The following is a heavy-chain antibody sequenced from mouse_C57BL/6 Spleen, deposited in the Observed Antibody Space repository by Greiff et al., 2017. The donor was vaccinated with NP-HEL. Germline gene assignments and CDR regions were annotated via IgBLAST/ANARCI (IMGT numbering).Heavy chain of an antibody. Sequence: QVHVKQSGAELVKPGASVKISCKASGYAFSSYWMNWVKQRPGKGLEWIGQIYPGDGDTNYNGKFKGKATLTADKSSSTAYMQLSSLTSEDSAVYFCARGITTVVSYFDYWGQGTTLTVSS. CDR1: GYAFSSYW. CDR3: ARGITTVVSYFDY. J-gene: IGHJ2*01. CDR2: IYPGDGDT. D-gene: IGHD1-1*01. V-gene: IGHV1-80*01.